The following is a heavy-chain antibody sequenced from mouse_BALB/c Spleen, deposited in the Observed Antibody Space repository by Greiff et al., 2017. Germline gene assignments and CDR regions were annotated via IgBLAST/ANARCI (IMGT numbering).Heavy chain of an antibody. CDR2: ISYSGST. V-gene: IGHV3-2*02. J-gene: IGHJ4*01. CDR3: ARYGG. D-gene: IGHD1-1*02. CDR1: GYSITSDYA. Sequence: EVQLVESGPGLVQPSQSLSLTCTVTGYSITSDYAWNWIRQFPGNKLEWMGYISYSGSTSYNPSLKSRISITRDTSKNQFFLPLNSVTTEDTATYYCARYGGWGQGTAVTVAS.